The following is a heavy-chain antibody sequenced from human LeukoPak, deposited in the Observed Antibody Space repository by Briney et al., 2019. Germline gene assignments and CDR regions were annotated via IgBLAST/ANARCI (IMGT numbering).Heavy chain of an antibody. Sequence: GGSLRLSCAASGFTFSSYAMSWVRQAPGKGLEWVSAISGSGGSTYYADSVKGRFTISRDNSKTPLYLQMTSLRAEDTAVYYCAKDLLARYCSGGSCYSGYFDYWGQGTLVTVSS. CDR3: AKDLLARYCSGGSCYSGYFDY. CDR1: GFTFSSYA. D-gene: IGHD2-15*01. J-gene: IGHJ4*02. V-gene: IGHV3-23*01. CDR2: ISGSGGST.